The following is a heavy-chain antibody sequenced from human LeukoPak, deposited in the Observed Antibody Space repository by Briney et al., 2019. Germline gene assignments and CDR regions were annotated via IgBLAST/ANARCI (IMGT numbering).Heavy chain of an antibody. CDR1: GYTFTSYG. CDR3: ARVLPELAAAGTVDWFDP. Sequence: GASVKVSCKASGYTFTSYGISWVRQAPGQGLEWMGWISAYNGNTNYAQKLQGRVTMTTDTSTSTAYMELRSLRSDDTAVYYCARVLPELAAAGTVDWFDPWGQGTLVTVSS. V-gene: IGHV1-18*01. D-gene: IGHD6-13*01. CDR2: ISAYNGNT. J-gene: IGHJ5*02.